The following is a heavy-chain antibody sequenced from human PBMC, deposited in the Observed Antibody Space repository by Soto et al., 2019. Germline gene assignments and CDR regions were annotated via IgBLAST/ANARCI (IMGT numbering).Heavy chain of an antibody. Sequence: QVQLQESGPELVKPSGTLSLTCAVSGDSISSDKWWSWVRLPPGKGLEWTGEIHHSGRTNCNPSLKSRVTILVEKSKNQVSLELSSMTAADTAVYYCARGGDWKFDYWGQGTLVTVSS. D-gene: IGHD2-21*02. V-gene: IGHV4-4*02. CDR2: IHHSGRT. CDR3: ARGGDWKFDY. J-gene: IGHJ4*02. CDR1: GDSISSDKW.